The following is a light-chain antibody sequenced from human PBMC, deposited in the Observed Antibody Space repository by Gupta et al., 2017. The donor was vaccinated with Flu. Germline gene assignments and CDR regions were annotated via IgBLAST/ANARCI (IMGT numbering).Light chain of an antibody. CDR3: QQDDSNIWT. Sequence: PSSFSASAGDRVTITCRASQGISSYVAWYQQKPGKAPKFLIYAASTLEGGVPSRFSGSGSGTXFTLTIXRLQSEDFATYYCQQDDSNIWTFGXGTKVEI. V-gene: IGKV1-8*01. CDR2: AAS. J-gene: IGKJ1*01. CDR1: QGISSY.